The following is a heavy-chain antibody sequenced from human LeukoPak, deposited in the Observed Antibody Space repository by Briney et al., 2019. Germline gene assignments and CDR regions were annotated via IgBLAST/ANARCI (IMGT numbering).Heavy chain of an antibody. V-gene: IGHV1-24*01. Sequence: ASVKVSCKVSGYTLTELSMHWVRQAPGKGLEWMGGFDPEDGETIYAQKFQGRVTMTEDTSTDTAYMELSSLRSEDTAVYYCATYYYDSSMTGIWGKGTMVTVSS. CDR2: FDPEDGET. CDR1: GYTLTELS. D-gene: IGHD3-22*01. J-gene: IGHJ3*02. CDR3: ATYYYDSSMTGI.